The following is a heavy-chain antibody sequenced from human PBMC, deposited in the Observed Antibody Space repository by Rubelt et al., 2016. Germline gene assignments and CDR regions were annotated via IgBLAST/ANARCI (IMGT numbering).Heavy chain of an antibody. CDR3: ARASCAGGNCFPDDY. Sequence: GGGVFQPGRSLRLSCAASGFTFSSYAMHWVRQAPGKGLEWLTVIQFDGAATYYADSVKGRFAISRDNSKTTLFLQVNSLRPEDTAVYYCARASCAGGNCFPDDYWGQGTVVTSSS. J-gene: IGHJ4*02. D-gene: IGHD2-15*01. CDR2: IQFDGAAT. V-gene: IGHV3-33*08. CDR1: GFTFSSYA.